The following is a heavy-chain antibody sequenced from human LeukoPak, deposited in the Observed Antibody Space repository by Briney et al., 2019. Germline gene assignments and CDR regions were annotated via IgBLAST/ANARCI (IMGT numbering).Heavy chain of an antibody. CDR3: AKAPVGHCSGAFCYHFDS. J-gene: IGHJ4*02. Sequence: PGGSLRLSCAASGFTFSTYAMSWVRQTPGKGLEWVAAISGSNPGTYHANSVKGRFTISRDNSKNRLHLQMSGLRAEDTARYYCAKAPVGHCSGAFCYHFDSWGQGTLVTVSS. CDR1: GFTFSTYA. D-gene: IGHD2-15*01. V-gene: IGHV3-23*01. CDR2: ISGSNPGT.